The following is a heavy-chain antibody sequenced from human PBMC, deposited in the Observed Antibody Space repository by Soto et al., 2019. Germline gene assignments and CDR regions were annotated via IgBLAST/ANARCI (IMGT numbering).Heavy chain of an antibody. CDR1: GGTFSSYA. Sequence: QVQLVQSGAEVKKPGSSVKVSCKASGGTFSSYAISWVRQAPGQGLEWMGGIIPIFGTANYAQKFQGRVTITADETTSTAYMELSRLRSEDTAVYYCARDKYCGGDCDFVYFDYWGQGTLVAVSS. V-gene: IGHV1-69*12. D-gene: IGHD2-21*02. CDR2: IIPIFGTA. CDR3: ARDKYCGGDCDFVYFDY. J-gene: IGHJ4*02.